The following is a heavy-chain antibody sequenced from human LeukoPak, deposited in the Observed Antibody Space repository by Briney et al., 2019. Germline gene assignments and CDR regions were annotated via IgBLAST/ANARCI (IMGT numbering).Heavy chain of an antibody. CDR3: AGRTFGGESPAFDY. CDR2: ITNSGSTI. CDR1: GFTFSSYA. Sequence: GGSLRLSCAASGFTFSSYAMSWVRQAPGRGLEYISYITNSGSTIYYADSVKGRFTISRDNAKNSLYLQMSSLRAEDTAMYYCAGRTFGGESPAFDYWGQGTLVTVSS. V-gene: IGHV3-48*04. J-gene: IGHJ4*02. D-gene: IGHD2-21*01.